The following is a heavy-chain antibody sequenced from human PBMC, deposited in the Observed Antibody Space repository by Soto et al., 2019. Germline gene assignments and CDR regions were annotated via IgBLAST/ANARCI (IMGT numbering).Heavy chain of an antibody. D-gene: IGHD3-10*01. Sequence: SETLSLTCAVYGGSFSGYYLSWIRQPPGKGLEWIGEINHSGSTNYNPSLKSRVTISVDTSKNQFSLKLSSVTAADTAVYYCARVSRFGERRYWGQGTLVTVSS. CDR1: GGSFSGYY. V-gene: IGHV4-34*01. CDR3: ARVSRFGERRY. CDR2: INHSGST. J-gene: IGHJ4*02.